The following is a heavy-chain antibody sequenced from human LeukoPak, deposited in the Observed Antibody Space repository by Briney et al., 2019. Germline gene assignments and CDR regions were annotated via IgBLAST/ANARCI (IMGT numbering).Heavy chain of an antibody. Sequence: SETLSLTCTVSGGSINSYYWSWIRQYPGKGLEWIGYIYYSGSTYYNPSLKSRLIISVDTSKNQFSLKLSSVTAADTAVYYCAREAWATGATYYFDHWGQGTLVTVSS. CDR1: GGSINSYY. J-gene: IGHJ4*02. V-gene: IGHV4-59*06. CDR3: AREAWATGATYYFDH. CDR2: IYYSGST. D-gene: IGHD7-27*01.